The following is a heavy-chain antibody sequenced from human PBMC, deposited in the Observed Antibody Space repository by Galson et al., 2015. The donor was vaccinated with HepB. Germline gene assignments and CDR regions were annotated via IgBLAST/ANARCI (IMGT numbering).Heavy chain of an antibody. CDR3: AKDVDYWSGYKDY. Sequence: YLRLSCAASGFTFSSYAMSWVRQAPGKGLEWVSVISGSADTPYYADSVKGRFTISRDNSKNTVYLQMNSLRAEDTAVYYCAKDVDYWSGYKDYWGQGTLVTVSS. CDR2: ISGSADTP. V-gene: IGHV3-23*01. CDR1: GFTFSSYA. D-gene: IGHD3-3*01. J-gene: IGHJ4*02.